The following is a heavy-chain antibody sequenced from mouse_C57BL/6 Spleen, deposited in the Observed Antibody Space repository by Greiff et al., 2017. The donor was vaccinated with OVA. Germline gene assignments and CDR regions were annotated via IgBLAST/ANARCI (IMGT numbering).Heavy chain of an antibody. V-gene: IGHV5-16*01. CDR3: ARAPTYYGFDY. D-gene: IGHD1-1*01. J-gene: IGHJ2*01. Sequence: DVKLVESEGGLVQPGSSMKLSCTASGFTFSDYYMAWVRQVPEKGLEWVANINYDGSSTYYLDSLKSRFIISRDNAKNILYLQMSSLKSEDTATYYCARAPTYYGFDYWGQGTTLTVSS. CDR1: GFTFSDYY. CDR2: INYDGSST.